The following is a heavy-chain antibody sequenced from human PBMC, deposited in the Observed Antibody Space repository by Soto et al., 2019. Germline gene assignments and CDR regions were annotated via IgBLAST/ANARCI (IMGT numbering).Heavy chain of an antibody. CDR1: GFTLNNYG. CDR3: AKDRGYPRDYFHY. D-gene: IGHD6-13*01. J-gene: IGHJ4*02. V-gene: IGHV3-23*01. CDR2: ISPNGQGI. Sequence: VQLLESGGGLVQPGGSLRLSCAASGFTLNNYGMSWVRQALGKGLEWVSAISPNGQGIYYADSVKGRFIISKDNSKNTVFLHMDSLTADDTAVYYCAKDRGYPRDYFHYWGQGTLVTVSS.